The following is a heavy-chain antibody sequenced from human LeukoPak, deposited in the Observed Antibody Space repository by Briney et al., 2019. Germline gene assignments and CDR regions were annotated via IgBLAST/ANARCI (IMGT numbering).Heavy chain of an antibody. CDR1: GGSFSGYY. CDR3: ARPDCSSTSCYTDNWFDP. V-gene: IGHV4-34*01. Sequence: SETVSLTCAVYGGSFSGYYWSWIRQPPGKGLEWMGEINHSGSTNYNPSLKSRVTISVDTSKNQFSMKLSSVTAADTAVYYCARPDCSSTSCYTDNWFDPWGQGTLVTVSS. CDR2: INHSGST. D-gene: IGHD2-2*02. J-gene: IGHJ5*02.